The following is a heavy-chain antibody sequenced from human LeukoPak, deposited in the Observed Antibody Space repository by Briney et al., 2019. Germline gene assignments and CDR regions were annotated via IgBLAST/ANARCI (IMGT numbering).Heavy chain of an antibody. V-gene: IGHV4-59*01. CDR3: ARAAKVITIFGVVIEQTASFDY. CDR2: IYYSGST. CDR1: GGSISSYY. J-gene: IGHJ4*02. Sequence: SETLSLTCTVSGGSISSYYWSWIRQPPGKGLEWIGYIYYSGSTNYNPSLKSRVTISVDTSKNQFSLKLSSVTAADTAVYYCARAAKVITIFGVVIEQTASFDYWGQGTLVTVSS. D-gene: IGHD3-3*01.